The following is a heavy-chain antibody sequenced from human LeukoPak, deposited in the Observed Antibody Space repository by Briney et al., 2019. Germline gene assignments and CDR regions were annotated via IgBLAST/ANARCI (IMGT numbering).Heavy chain of an antibody. D-gene: IGHD3-16*01. Sequence: SVKVSCKASGGTFSSYAISWVRQAPGQGLEWMGGIIPIFGTANYAQKFQGRVTITTDESTSTAYMELSSLRSEDTAVYYCARGQSLHSGGEDYYYGMDVWGQGTTVTVSS. J-gene: IGHJ6*02. CDR1: GGTFSSYA. CDR3: ARGQSLHSGGEDYYYGMDV. CDR2: IIPIFGTA. V-gene: IGHV1-69*05.